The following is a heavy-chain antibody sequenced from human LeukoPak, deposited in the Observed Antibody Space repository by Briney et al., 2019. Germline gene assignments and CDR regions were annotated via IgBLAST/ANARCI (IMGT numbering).Heavy chain of an antibody. Sequence: SETLSLTCAVYGGSFSGYYWSWIRQPPGKGLEWIGEINHSGSTNYNPSLKSRVTISVDTSKNQFSLKLSSVTAADTAVYYCARWGFASSPYYWGQGTLVTVSS. D-gene: IGHD2-15*01. V-gene: IGHV4-34*01. CDR3: ARWGFASSPYY. J-gene: IGHJ4*02. CDR2: INHSGST. CDR1: GGSFSGYY.